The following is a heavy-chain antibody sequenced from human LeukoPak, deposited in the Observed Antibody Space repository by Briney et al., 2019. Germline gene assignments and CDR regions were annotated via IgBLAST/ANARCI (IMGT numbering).Heavy chain of an antibody. Sequence: GGSLRLSCAASGFTFSTFTMHWVRQAPGKGLEWVAVVSHDGNDKFYADSVRGRFTISRDNSKNTLSLQMNSLRPEDTAVYYCARDEGGKYSSGWISNWFDPWGQGTLVTVSS. V-gene: IGHV3-30-3*01. D-gene: IGHD6-19*01. CDR3: ARDEGGKYSSGWISNWFDP. CDR2: VSHDGNDK. CDR1: GFTFSTFT. J-gene: IGHJ5*02.